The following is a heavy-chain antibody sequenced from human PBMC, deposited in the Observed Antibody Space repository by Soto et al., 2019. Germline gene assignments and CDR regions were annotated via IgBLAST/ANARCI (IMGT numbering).Heavy chain of an antibody. J-gene: IGHJ4*02. V-gene: IGHV3-23*01. CDR3: AKELVNSGWTYFDF. CDR1: GFTFNTYA. CDR2: ISDSGGRT. D-gene: IGHD6-19*01. Sequence: GGSQRLSCAASGFTFNTYAMSWVRQAPGKGLEWVSAISDSGGRTYYADSVKGRFTISRDNSKNTLYLQMNSLRAEDTAVYFCAKELVNSGWTYFDFWGQGTLVTVSS.